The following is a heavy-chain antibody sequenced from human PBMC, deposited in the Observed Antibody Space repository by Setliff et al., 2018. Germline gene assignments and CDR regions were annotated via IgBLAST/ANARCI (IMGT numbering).Heavy chain of an antibody. J-gene: IGHJ4*02. D-gene: IGHD3-22*01. V-gene: IGHV3-23*01. CDR1: GFTFSYFS. CDR3: AKDTHYYSSSGYYCFDY. CDR2: IFYNGASP. Sequence: PSETLSLSCAGSGFTFSYFSMSWVRQVPGKGLEWVSSIFYNGASPSYADSVKGRFTISRDNSRNTLFLQMNSLRAEDTAVYYCAKDTHYYSSSGYYCFDYWGQGTLVTVSS.